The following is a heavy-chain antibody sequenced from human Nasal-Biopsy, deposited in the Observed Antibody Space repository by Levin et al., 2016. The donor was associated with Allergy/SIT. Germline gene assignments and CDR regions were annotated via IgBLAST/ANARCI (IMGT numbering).Heavy chain of an antibody. V-gene: IGHV4-39*01. CDR2: IYHTGNT. J-gene: IGHJ6*02. CDR1: GGSISGSSHY. CDR3: ASNFGVGSPIYYYHHDRDV. D-gene: IGHD3-3*01. Sequence: SETLSLTCTVSGGSISGSSHYWSWIRQAPGKGLEWIGSIYHTGNTHNSPSLKSRITISVDTTKNKFSLTLTSVTAADTAVYFCASNFGVGSPIYYYHHDRDVWGQGTSVTVS.